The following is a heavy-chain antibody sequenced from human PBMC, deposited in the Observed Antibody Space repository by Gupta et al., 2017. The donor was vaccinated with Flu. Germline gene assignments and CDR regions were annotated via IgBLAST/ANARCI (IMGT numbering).Heavy chain of an antibody. CDR3: ARESNDYGGNGRAYCDD. V-gene: IGHV3-21*01. D-gene: IGHD4-17*01. CDR2: ISSSGSYI. J-gene: IGHJ4*02. Sequence: SINWVRQAPGKGLEWVSSISSSGSYIYYADSVKGRFTISRENAKNSRYLQMSSLRAEETAVYYCARESNDYGGNGRAYCDDWGQGTLVTVSS. CDR1: S.